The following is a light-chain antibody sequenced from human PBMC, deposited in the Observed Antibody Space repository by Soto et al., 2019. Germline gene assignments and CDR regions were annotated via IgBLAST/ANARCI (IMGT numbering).Light chain of an antibody. V-gene: IGKV1-27*01. CDR1: QGISNS. Sequence: DIQMTQSPSSLSASVGDRVTITCRASQGISNSLAWYQQKPGKVPKLLIYAASTLQSGVTSRFSGRGSGTDFTLTISSQQPEDVATYYCQNYNSAPRTFGQGTKVEIK. CDR3: QNYNSAPRT. J-gene: IGKJ1*01. CDR2: AAS.